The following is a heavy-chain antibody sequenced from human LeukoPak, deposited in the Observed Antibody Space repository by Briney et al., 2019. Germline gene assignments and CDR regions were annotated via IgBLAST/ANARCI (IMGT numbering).Heavy chain of an antibody. J-gene: IGHJ4*02. V-gene: IGHV1-18*01. CDR3: ARHSGSLEFDY. D-gene: IGHD6-13*01. CDR2: ISAYNGNT. Sequence: GASVKVSCKASGYTFTTYGISWVRQAPGQGLEWMGWISAYNGNTNYAQNLQGRVTMTTGTSTSTAYMELRSLRSDDTAVYYCARHSGSLEFDYWGQGTLVTVSS. CDR1: GYTFTTYG.